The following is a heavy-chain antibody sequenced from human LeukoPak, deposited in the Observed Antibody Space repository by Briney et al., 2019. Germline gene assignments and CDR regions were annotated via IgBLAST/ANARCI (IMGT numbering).Heavy chain of an antibody. D-gene: IGHD3-16*01. Sequence: GGSLRLSCEASGFRFSTYALHWVRQAPGKGLEWVAVLSSDGSKDYYADSVKGRFTISRDISKNTLYLQMSSLGPNDTALYHCAKEKTPWGATRGGYFDFWGQGTLVTVSS. CDR3: AKEKTPWGATRGGYFDF. CDR2: LSSDGSKD. J-gene: IGHJ4*02. CDR1: GFRFSTYA. V-gene: IGHV3-30*18.